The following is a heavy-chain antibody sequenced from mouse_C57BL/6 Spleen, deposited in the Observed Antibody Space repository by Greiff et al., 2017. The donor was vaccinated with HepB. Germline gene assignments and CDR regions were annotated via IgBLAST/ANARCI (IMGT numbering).Heavy chain of an antibody. Sequence: QVHVKQPGAELVKPGASVKVSCKASGYTFTSYWMHWVKQRPGQGLEWIGRIHPSDSDTNYNQKFKGKATLTVDKSSSTAYMQLSSLTSEDSAVYYCAGRGDYDEAWFAYWGQGTLVTVSA. CDR1: GYTFTSYW. V-gene: IGHV1-74*01. J-gene: IGHJ3*01. CDR2: IHPSDSDT. CDR3: AGRGDYDEAWFAY. D-gene: IGHD2-4*01.